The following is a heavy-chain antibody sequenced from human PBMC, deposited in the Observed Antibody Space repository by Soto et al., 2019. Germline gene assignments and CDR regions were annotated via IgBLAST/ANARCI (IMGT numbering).Heavy chain of an antibody. J-gene: IGHJ3*02. V-gene: IGHV1-18*01. CDR2: ISAYNGNT. CDR1: DYTFTSYG. CDR3: ARLTYSSESHDFDI. Sequence: ASVKVCCKASDYTFTSYGISWVRQAPGQGLEWMGWISAYNGNTNYAQKLQGRVTMTTDSSTSPAYMELRCLRSDDPAVYYCARLTYSSESHDFDIWGQGTMVTASS. D-gene: IGHD6-25*01.